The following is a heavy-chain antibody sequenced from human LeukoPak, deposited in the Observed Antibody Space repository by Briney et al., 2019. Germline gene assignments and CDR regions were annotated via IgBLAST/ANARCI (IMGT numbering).Heavy chain of an antibody. CDR3: AKDWIAVAGMDYFDY. D-gene: IGHD6-19*01. Sequence: GGSLRLSCAASGFSFSNYAMSWVRQAPGKGLEWVSAISGSSGPTHYADSVKGRFTISRDNSKNTLYLQMNSLRGEDTAVYYCAKDWIAVAGMDYFDYWGQGTLVTVSS. J-gene: IGHJ4*02. V-gene: IGHV3-23*01. CDR1: GFSFSNYA. CDR2: ISGSSGPT.